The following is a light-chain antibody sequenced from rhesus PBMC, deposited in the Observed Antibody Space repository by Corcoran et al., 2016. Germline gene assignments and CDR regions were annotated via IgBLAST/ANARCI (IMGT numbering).Light chain of an antibody. V-gene: IGKV1-22*01. J-gene: IGKJ4*01. CDR2: TAS. Sequence: DIQMTQSPSSLSASVGDTVTITCRASQDINSWLAWYQQKAGKAPKLLIYTASSLQSGVPSKFRGSGSGTNLTLTISGLQSEDSATYYGQQYNSSPTFGGGTKVEIK. CDR1: QDINSW. CDR3: QQYNSSPT.